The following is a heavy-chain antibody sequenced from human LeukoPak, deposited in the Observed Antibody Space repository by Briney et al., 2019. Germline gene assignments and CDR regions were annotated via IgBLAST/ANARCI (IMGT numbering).Heavy chain of an antibody. CDR3: ARATGSYDY. V-gene: IGHV3-33*01. CDR1: GFTFSIYG. D-gene: IGHD1-26*01. J-gene: IGHJ4*02. CDR2: IWNDGGIR. Sequence: GGSLRLSCAACGFTFSIYGLHWVRQAPGKGLEWVAVIWNDGGIRYYADSVKGRFTISRDNSKNSLYLQMNNLKAEATAFYYCARATGSYDYWGQGTLVTVSS.